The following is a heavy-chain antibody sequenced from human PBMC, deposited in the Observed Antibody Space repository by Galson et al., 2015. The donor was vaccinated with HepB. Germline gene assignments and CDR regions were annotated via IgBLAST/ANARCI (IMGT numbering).Heavy chain of an antibody. D-gene: IGHD6-13*01. J-gene: IGHJ4*02. Sequence: SLRLSCAASGFTFSSYGMHWVRQAPGKGLEWVAVIWYDGSNKYYADSVKGRFTISRDNSKNTLYLQMNSLRAEDTAVYYCARSPKHYSSSWYNNYFDYWGQGTLVTVSS. CDR1: GFTFSSYG. CDR2: IWYDGSNK. CDR3: ARSPKHYSSSWYNNYFDY. V-gene: IGHV3-33*01.